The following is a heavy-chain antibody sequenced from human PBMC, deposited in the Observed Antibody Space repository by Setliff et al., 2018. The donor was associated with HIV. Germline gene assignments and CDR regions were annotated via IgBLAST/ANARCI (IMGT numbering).Heavy chain of an antibody. CDR1: GGSVRGDPYY. J-gene: IGHJ4*02. D-gene: IGHD3-3*01. CDR3: ARANFWSGYYGY. CDR2: IYATGST. V-gene: IGHV4-61*02. Sequence: SETLSLTCTVSGGSVRGDPYYWSWIRKSAGKGLEWIGRIYATGSTYYNPSLKSRVTISVDTSKNQFSLKLSSVTAADTAVYYCARANFWSGYYGYWGQGTLVTVSS.